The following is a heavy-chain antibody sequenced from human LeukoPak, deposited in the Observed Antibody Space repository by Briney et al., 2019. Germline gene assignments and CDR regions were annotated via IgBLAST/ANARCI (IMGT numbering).Heavy chain of an antibody. J-gene: IGHJ4*02. V-gene: IGHV4-39*01. CDR1: GGSISSSSYY. D-gene: IGHD2-15*01. CDR3: ARRYCSGGSCYSEYDFDY. Sequence: SETLSLTCTVSGGSISSSSYYWGWIRQPPGKGLEWIGSIYYSGSTYDDPSLKSRVTISVDTSKNQFSLKLSSVTAADTAVYYCARRYCSGGSCYSEYDFDYWGQGTLVTVSS. CDR2: IYYSGST.